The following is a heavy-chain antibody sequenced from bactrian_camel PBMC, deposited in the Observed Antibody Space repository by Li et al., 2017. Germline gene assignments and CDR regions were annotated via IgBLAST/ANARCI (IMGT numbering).Heavy chain of an antibody. Sequence: HVQLVESGGGSVQAGGSPRLTCEPSEYVSDCMAWFRQGPGKKREGVATIGTDESTEFADSVKGRFTISRANDKNTVILQMNSLQPNDTAVYYCAARGLTVRRLCFVGNLWGKGTQVTVS. CDR3: AARGLTVRRLCFVGNL. V-gene: IGHV3S53*01. CDR1: EYVSDC. J-gene: IGHJ4*01. CDR2: IGTDEST. D-gene: IGHD4*01.